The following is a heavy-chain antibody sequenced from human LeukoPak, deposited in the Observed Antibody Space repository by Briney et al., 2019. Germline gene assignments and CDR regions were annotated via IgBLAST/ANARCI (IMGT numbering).Heavy chain of an antibody. Sequence: GGSLRLSCAASGFTFSSYAMSWVRQAPGKGLEWVSAISGSGGSTYYGASVKGRFTISRDNSKNTLNLQMNSLRAEDTAVYYCATSKYSGSYWGQGTLVTVSS. D-gene: IGHD1-26*01. CDR2: ISGSGGST. V-gene: IGHV3-23*01. CDR1: GFTFSSYA. CDR3: ATSKYSGSY. J-gene: IGHJ4*02.